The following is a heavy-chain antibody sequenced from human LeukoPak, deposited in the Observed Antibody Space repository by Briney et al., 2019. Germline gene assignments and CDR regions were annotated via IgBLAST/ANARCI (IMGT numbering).Heavy chain of an antibody. CDR3: ARSPVEVDGFDI. V-gene: IGHV3-74*01. CDR1: GFTFSSYW. Sequence: HGGSLRLSCAASGFTFSSYWMYWVRQAPGKGLVLVSRINSDGSSTSYADSVKGRCSISRDNAKNTLYLQMNSLIAEDTAVYYCARSPVEVDGFDIWGQGTMVTVSS. CDR2: INSDGSST. J-gene: IGHJ3*02. D-gene: IGHD2-2*01.